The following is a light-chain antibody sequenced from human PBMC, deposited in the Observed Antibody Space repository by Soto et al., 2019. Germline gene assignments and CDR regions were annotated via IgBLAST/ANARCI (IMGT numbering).Light chain of an antibody. J-gene: IGKJ1*01. V-gene: IGKV1-12*01. CDR2: AAS. CDR3: LQVSSFTRT. CDR1: RGIGDR. Sequence: DIQMTQSPSSLSAVVGDRVTITCRASRGIGDRLAWFQQKPGKAPQFLIQAASNLQSGVPSRFSGSGSGTEFILSINSLQTEDIATYYCLQVSSFTRTFGQGTKVDIK.